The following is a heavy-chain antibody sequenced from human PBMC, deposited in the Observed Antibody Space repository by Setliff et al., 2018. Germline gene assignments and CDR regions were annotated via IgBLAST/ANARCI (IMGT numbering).Heavy chain of an antibody. J-gene: IGHJ4*02. CDR3: ARESRYYYDNLGTLDY. Sequence: KPSETMSLTCTVSGGSICSGDYYWSGTRHPPGKGLEWLGYIYSSGSTYYNSSLKSRVSISVDTSKNQFSLKLSSVTATDTAVYYCARESRYYYDNLGTLDYWGQGTLVTVSS. CDR2: IYSSGST. D-gene: IGHD3-22*01. V-gene: IGHV4-30-4*08. CDR1: GGSICSGDYY.